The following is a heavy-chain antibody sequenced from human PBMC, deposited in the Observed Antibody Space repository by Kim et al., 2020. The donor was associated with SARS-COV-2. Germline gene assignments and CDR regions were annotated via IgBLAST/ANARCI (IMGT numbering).Heavy chain of an antibody. Sequence: SETLSLTCTVSGGSISSYYWSWIRQPPGKGLEWIGYIYYSGSTNYNPSLKSRVTISVDTSKNQFSLKLSSVTAADTAVYYCARARQDYYGMDVWGQGTTV. CDR1: GGSISSYY. V-gene: IGHV4-59*01. D-gene: IGHD6-6*01. CDR2: IYYSGST. CDR3: ARARQDYYGMDV. J-gene: IGHJ6*02.